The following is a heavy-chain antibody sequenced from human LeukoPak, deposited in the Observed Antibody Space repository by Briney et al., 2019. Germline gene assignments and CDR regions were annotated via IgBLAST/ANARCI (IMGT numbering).Heavy chain of an antibody. Sequence: PSETLSLTCTVSGGSISSYYWSWIRQPPGKGLEWIGYSSYSGSTNYNPSLKSRVTISVDTSKKQFSLKLGSATTADTAVYYCARDGLDRPFDLWGRGTLVTVSS. D-gene: IGHD3/OR15-3a*01. V-gene: IGHV4-59*01. CDR2: SSYSGST. CDR1: GGSISSYY. CDR3: ARDGLDRPFDL. J-gene: IGHJ2*01.